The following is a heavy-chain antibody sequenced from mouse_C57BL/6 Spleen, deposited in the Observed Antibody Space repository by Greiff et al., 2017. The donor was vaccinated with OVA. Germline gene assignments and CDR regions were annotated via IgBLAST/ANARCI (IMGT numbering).Heavy chain of an antibody. CDR2: IYPGDGDT. D-gene: IGHD5-1*01. J-gene: IGHJ4*01. CDR1: GYAFSSSW. Sequence: QVQLQQSGPELVKPGASVKISCKASGYAFSSSWMNWVKQRPGKGLEWIGRIYPGDGDTNYNGKFKGKATLTADKSSSTAYMQLSSLTAEDSAVYFCGRQEPIYAMDDRGQGTSVTVAS. CDR3: GRQEPIYAMDD. V-gene: IGHV1-82*01.